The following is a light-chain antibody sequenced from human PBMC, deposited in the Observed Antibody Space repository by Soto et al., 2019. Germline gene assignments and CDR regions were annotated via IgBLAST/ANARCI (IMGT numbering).Light chain of an antibody. J-gene: IGKJ4*01. CDR1: RNILYSSNNKNY. CDR2: WAS. CDR3: QQYYSAPLT. V-gene: IGKV4-1*01. Sequence: DIVMTQSPDSLAVSLGERATIDCKSSRNILYSSNNKNYLAWYQQKPGQPPKLLIYWASTRESGVPDRFSGSGSGTDFTLTISSLQAEDVAVYYCQQYYSAPLTFGGGTRWIS.